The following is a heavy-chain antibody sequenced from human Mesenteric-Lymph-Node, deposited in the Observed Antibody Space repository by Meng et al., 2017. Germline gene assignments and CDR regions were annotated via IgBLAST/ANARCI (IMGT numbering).Heavy chain of an antibody. CDR2: IWYDGSNK. Sequence: GGSLRLSCAASGFTFSSYGMHWVRQAPGKGLEWVAVIWYDGSNKYYADSVKGRFTISRDNSKNTLYLQMNSLRAEDTAVYYCARGRSSGYYRGVYFQHWGQGTLVTVSS. D-gene: IGHD3-22*01. CDR1: GFTFSSYG. CDR3: ARGRSSGYYRGVYFQH. V-gene: IGHV3-33*01. J-gene: IGHJ1*01.